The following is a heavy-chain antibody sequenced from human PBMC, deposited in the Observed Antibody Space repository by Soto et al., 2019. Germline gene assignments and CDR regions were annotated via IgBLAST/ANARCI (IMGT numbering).Heavy chain of an antibody. CDR3: ARDRGAWIQLWAFDY. CDR2: IWYDGSNK. CDR1: GFTFSSYG. D-gene: IGHD5-18*01. J-gene: IGHJ4*02. Sequence: QVQLVESGGGVVQPGRSLRLSCAASGFTFSSYGMHWVRQAPGKGLEWVAVIWYDGSNKYYADSVKGRFTISRDNSKNTLYLQMYSLRAEDTAVYYCARDRGAWIQLWAFDYWGQGTLVTVSS. V-gene: IGHV3-33*01.